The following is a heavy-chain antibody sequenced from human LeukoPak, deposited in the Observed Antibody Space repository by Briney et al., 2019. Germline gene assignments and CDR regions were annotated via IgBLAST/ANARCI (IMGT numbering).Heavy chain of an antibody. CDR1: GFTVSSNY. CDR2: IYSGGST. Sequence: GGSLRLSCAASGFTVSSNYMSWVRQAPGKGLEWVSVIYSGGSTYYADSVKGRFTISRDNSKNTLYLQMNSLRAEDTAVYYCASTRNYYDSSGFDYWGQGTLVTVSS. J-gene: IGHJ4*02. D-gene: IGHD3-22*01. V-gene: IGHV3-53*01. CDR3: ASTRNYYDSSGFDY.